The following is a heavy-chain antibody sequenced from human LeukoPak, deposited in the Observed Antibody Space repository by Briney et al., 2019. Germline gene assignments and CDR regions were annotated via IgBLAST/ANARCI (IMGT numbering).Heavy chain of an antibody. V-gene: IGHV3-74*01. J-gene: IGHJ4*02. CDR3: AMIKEG. D-gene: IGHD3-22*01. CDR2: INSDGRTT. Sequence: PGGSLRLSCAASGFTFSNNWMHWVRQAPGKWLVWVSRINSDGRTTTYADSVKGRFTISRDNAKNTLYLQMNSLRAEDTAVYYCAMIKEGWGQGTLVPVSS. CDR1: GFTFSNNW.